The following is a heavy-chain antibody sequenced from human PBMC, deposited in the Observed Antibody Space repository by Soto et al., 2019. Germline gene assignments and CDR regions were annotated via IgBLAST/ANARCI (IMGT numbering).Heavy chain of an antibody. J-gene: IGHJ5*02. V-gene: IGHV1-8*02. CDR1: GYTFTSYG. Sequence: ASVKASCKASGYTFTSYGISWVRQATGQGLEWMGWMNPNSGNTSYAQKFQGRVTMTRNTSISTAYMELSSLRSEDTAVYHCARGPLNWFDPWGQGTLVTVSS. CDR3: ARGPLNWFDP. CDR2: MNPNSGNT.